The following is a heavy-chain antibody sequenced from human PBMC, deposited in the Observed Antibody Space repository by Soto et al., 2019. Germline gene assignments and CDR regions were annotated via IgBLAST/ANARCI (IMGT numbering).Heavy chain of an antibody. V-gene: IGHV4-59*01. J-gene: IGHJ4*02. CDR3: ARDRGNYYDSSGYYDY. Sequence: SETLSLTCTVSGGSISSYYWSWIRQPPGKGLEWIGYIYYSGSTNYNPSLKSRVTISVDTSKNQFSLKLSSVTAADTAVYYCARDRGNYYDSSGYYDYWGQGTLVTVSS. D-gene: IGHD3-22*01. CDR2: IYYSGST. CDR1: GGSISSYY.